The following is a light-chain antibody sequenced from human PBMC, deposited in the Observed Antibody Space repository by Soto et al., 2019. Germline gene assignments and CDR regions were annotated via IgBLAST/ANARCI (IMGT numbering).Light chain of an antibody. J-gene: IGKJ1*01. Sequence: DNVMTQSPDSLAGSLGERATINCKSSRSVLYSSNNKNYLVWYQQKSGQPPKLLISWASIRESGVPDRFSGSGSGTDFTLTISSLQAEDVAVYYCQQYYSTPPTFGQGTKVDIK. V-gene: IGKV4-1*01. CDR2: WAS. CDR3: QQYYSTPPT. CDR1: RSVLYSSNNKNY.